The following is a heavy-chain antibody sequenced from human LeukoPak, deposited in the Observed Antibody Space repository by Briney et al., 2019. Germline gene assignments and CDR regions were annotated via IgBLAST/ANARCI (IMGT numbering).Heavy chain of an antibody. CDR1: GFTFSSYG. CDR2: IWHAGIHK. CDR3: ARDKGPYYFDQ. Sequence: GGTLRLSCAASGFTFSSYGMHWVRQAPGKGLEWVAVIWHAGIHKYHADSVKGRFTISRDNSKNTLYLQMNSLRAEDTAVYYCARDKGPYYFDQWGQGTLLTVSS. J-gene: IGHJ4*02. V-gene: IGHV3-33*01.